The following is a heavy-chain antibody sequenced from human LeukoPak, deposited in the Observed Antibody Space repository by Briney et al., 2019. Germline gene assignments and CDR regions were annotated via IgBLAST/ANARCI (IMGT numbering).Heavy chain of an antibody. CDR3: ARRGGEASYAFDI. D-gene: IGHD2-21*01. CDR1: GGSISSDF. J-gene: IGHJ3*02. V-gene: IGHV4-59*01. CDR2: IYYSGST. Sequence: SETLSLTCTVSGGSISSDFWGWIRQPPGKGLECIGFIYYSGSTNYNPSLKSRVTISVDTSKNQFSLKLSSVTAADTAVYYCARRGGEASYAFDIWGQGTMVTVSS.